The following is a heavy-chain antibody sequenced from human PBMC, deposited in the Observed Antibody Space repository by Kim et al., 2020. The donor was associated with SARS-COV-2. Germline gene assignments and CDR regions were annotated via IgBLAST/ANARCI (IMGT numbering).Heavy chain of an antibody. J-gene: IGHJ4*02. Sequence: GGSLRLSCAASGFTFSSFWMQWVRQAPGKGLVWVSRINGDGSATSYADSVKGRFTISRDNAKNMLFLQMNSLRADDTAVYYCARSLQPQQRLVGGTAEAFDYWGQGTLVTASS. CDR3: ARSLQPQQRLVGGTAEAFDY. CDR1: GFTFSSFW. V-gene: IGHV3-74*01. CDR2: INGDGSAT. D-gene: IGHD6-19*01.